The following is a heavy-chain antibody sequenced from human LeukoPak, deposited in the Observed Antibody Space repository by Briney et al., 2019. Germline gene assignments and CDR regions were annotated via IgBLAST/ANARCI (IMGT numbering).Heavy chain of an antibody. V-gene: IGHV3-7*03. J-gene: IGHJ2*01. Sequence: GGSLRLSCAASGFTFSSYWMTWVRQAPGKGLEWVANINQDGSEIYYMDSVKGRFTISRDSAKNSLYLEMNSLRGEDTAVYYCARDYGLAGLFWYFDLWGRGPLVTVSS. D-gene: IGHD6-19*01. CDR1: GFTFSSYW. CDR2: INQDGSEI. CDR3: ARDYGLAGLFWYFDL.